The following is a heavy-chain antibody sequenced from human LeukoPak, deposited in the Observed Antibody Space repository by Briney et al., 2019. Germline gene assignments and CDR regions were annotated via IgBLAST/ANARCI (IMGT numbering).Heavy chain of an antibody. V-gene: IGHV3-23*01. D-gene: IGHD6-19*01. J-gene: IGHJ3*02. CDR1: GFTFRSYP. CDR2: ISVSGGTT. Sequence: GGSLRLSCAASGFTFRSYPMSWVRQAPGKGLEWVSGISVSGGTTYYADSVKGRFTISRDNSKNTLSLQMTSLRAEDTAVYYCANIGYTSDWYLPDAFDIWGQGTMVTVSS. CDR3: ANIGYTSDWYLPDAFDI.